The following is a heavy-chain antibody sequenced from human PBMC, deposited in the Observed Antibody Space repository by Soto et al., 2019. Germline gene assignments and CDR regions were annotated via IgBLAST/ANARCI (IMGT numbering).Heavy chain of an antibody. Sequence: QVQLVQSGAEVKKPGASVKVSCKASGYTFTSNDIYWLRQASGQGPEWMGWMNPKTGDSNSAEKFQGRLRMTRNTSTNTAYMELSGLTSEDTAVYYCARGRPGGGIKRSWFDPGGQGTLVTFST. D-gene: IGHD1-1*01. V-gene: IGHV1-8*01. CDR2: MNPKTGDS. CDR1: GYTFTSND. CDR3: ARGRPGGGIKRSWFDP. J-gene: IGHJ5*02.